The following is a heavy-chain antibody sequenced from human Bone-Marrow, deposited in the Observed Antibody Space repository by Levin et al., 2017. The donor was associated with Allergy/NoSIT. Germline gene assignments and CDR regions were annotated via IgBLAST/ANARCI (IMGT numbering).Heavy chain of an antibody. CDR3: ARDSAGNYFDP. J-gene: IGHJ4*02. Sequence: SETLSLTCTVSGGSITSGGYYLTWIRQLPGKGLEWIGYIHYSWSTYYNPSLKSRVTISVETSQSQFSLKLSSVTAADTAVYYCARDSAGNYFDPWGQGTLVTVSS. V-gene: IGHV4-31*03. CDR2: IHYSWST. CDR1: GGSITSGGYY. D-gene: IGHD3-10*01.